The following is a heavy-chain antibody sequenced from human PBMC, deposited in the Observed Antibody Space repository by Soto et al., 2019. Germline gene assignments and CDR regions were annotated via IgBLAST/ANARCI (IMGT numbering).Heavy chain of an antibody. CDR3: ARDGYDFWSGYFDY. J-gene: IGHJ4*02. V-gene: IGHV3-30-3*01. CDR1: GFTFSSYA. CDR2: ISYDGSNK. Sequence: LRLSCAASGFTFSSYAMHWVRQAPGKGLEWVAVISYDGSNKYYADSVKGRFTISRDNSKNTLYLQMNSLRAEDTAVYYCARDGYDFWSGYFDYWGQGTLVTVSS. D-gene: IGHD3-3*01.